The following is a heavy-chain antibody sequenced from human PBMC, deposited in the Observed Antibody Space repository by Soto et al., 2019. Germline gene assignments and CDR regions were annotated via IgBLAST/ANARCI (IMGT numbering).Heavy chain of an antibody. V-gene: IGHV4-39*01. CDR2: IYYSGST. D-gene: IGHD3-3*01. CDR3: ARRASTYYDFWSGYYGFDP. J-gene: IGHJ5*02. Sequence: SETLSLTCTVSGGSISSSSYYWGWIRQPPGKGLEWIGSIYYSGSTYYNPSLKSRVTISVDTSKNQFSLKLSSVTAADTAVYYCARRASTYYDFWSGYYGFDPWGQGILVTVSS. CDR1: GGSISSSSYY.